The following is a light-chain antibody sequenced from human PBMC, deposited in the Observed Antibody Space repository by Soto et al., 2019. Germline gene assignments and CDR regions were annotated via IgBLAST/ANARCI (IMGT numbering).Light chain of an antibody. CDR1: QGISNY. V-gene: IGKV1-27*01. J-gene: IGKJ2*01. CDR2: GAS. Sequence: DFQMTQSPSSLSASVGDRVPITCRTSQGISNYLAWYQQQPGKSPKLLIFGASTLQSGVPSRFSGSGSGTDFALTISGLQPEDVATYYCQRYDNVPLAFCQWTKLEI. CDR3: QRYDNVPLA.